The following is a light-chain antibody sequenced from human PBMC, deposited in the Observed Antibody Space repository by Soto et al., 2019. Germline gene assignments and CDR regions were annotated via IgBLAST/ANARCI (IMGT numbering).Light chain of an antibody. V-gene: IGLV2-14*01. Sequence: QSALTQPASVSGSPGQSITISCTGTSSDVGGYNYVSWYQQHPGKAPKLMIYEVSNRPSGVSNRFSGSKSGNTASLTISGLQAEDEANCSSYTSSTTLVVFGTETKVTVL. CDR1: SSDVGGYNY. CDR2: EVS. CDR3: SSYTSSTTLVV. J-gene: IGLJ1*01.